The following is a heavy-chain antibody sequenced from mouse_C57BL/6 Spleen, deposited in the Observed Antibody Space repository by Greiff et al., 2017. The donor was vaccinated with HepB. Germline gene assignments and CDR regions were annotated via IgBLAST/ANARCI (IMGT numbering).Heavy chain of an antibody. Sequence: EVKLMESGAGLVKPGGSLKLSCAASGFTFSSYAMSWVRQTPEQRLEWVAYISSGGDYIYYADTVKGRYTISRDNARNTLYLQMSSLKSEDTAMYYWTRGDYYGSGGAYWGQGTLVTVSA. CDR1: GFTFSSYA. V-gene: IGHV5-9-1*02. D-gene: IGHD1-1*01. J-gene: IGHJ3*01. CDR3: TRGDYYGSGGAY. CDR2: ISSGGDYI.